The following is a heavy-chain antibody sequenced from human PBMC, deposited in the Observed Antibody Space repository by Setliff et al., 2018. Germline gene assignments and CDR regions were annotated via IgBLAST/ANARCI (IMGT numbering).Heavy chain of an antibody. V-gene: IGHV4-39*01. D-gene: IGHD1-1*01. J-gene: IGHJ4*02. Sequence: PSETLSLTCTVSGASISSGTYYWGWIRQPPGKGLEWIGRIHYLGTTYSNASLASRLTMSVDTSKNQFSLRLTSVTAADTAVYYCARTGTYRYFDHWGQGTLVT. CDR3: ARTGTYRYFDH. CDR1: GASISSGTYY. CDR2: IHYLGTT.